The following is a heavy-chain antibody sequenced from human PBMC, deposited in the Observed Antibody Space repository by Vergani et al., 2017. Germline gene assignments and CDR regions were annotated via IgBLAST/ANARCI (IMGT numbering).Heavy chain of an antibody. J-gene: IGHJ5*02. CDR1: GFTFSSYS. D-gene: IGHD6-19*01. CDR3: AREPPSSGQNWFDP. Sequence: EVQLVESGGGLVQPGGSLRLSCAASGFTFSSYSMNWVRQAPGKGLEWVSYISSSSAIYYADSVKGRFTISRDNAKNSLYLQMSSLRDEDTAVYYCAREPPSSGQNWFDPWGQGTLVTVSS. V-gene: IGHV3-48*02. CDR2: ISSSSAI.